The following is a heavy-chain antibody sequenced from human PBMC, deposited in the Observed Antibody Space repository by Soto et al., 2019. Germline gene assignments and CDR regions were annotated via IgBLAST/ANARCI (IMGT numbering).Heavy chain of an antibody. CDR3: ARVCYYERSGQPRDQQHF. V-gene: IGHV1-18*01. D-gene: IGHD3-22*01. CDR2: ITAYRSNT. Sequence: ASVKVSCKASGYTFTDYGISWVRQAPGQGFEWMGWITAYRSNTKNAQKFQGRVTMTADTSTSTAYMELSSLRSEDTAVYYCARVCYYERSGQPRDQQHFWSRSSLVP. J-gene: IGHJ1*01. CDR1: GYTFTDYG.